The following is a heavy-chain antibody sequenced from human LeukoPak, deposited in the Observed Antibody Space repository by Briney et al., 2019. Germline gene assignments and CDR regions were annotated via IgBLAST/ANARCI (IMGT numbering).Heavy chain of an antibody. CDR1: GGSFSGYY. D-gene: IGHD6-13*01. Sequence: SETLSLTCAVYGGSFSGYYWSWIRQPPGKGLEWIGEINHSGSTNYNPSLKSRVTISVDTSKNQLSLKLSSVTAADTAVYYCARDQGSSWYVDWFDPWGQGTLVTVSS. CDR2: INHSGST. V-gene: IGHV4-34*01. CDR3: ARDQGSSWYVDWFDP. J-gene: IGHJ5*02.